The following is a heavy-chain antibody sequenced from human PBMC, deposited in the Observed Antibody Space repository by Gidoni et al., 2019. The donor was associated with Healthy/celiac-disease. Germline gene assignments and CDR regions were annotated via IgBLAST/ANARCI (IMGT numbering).Heavy chain of an antibody. D-gene: IGHD2-2*01. J-gene: IGHJ6*02. Sequence: QVQLVESGGGLVKPGGSLRLSCAASGFTFSDYYLRLIRQAPGKGLEWVSYISSSGSTIDYADSVKGRFTISRDNAKNSLYLQMNSLRAEDTAVYYCARGGIHCSSTSCLTLYYYYYGMDVWGQGTTVTVSS. V-gene: IGHV3-11*01. CDR1: GFTFSDYY. CDR3: ARGGIHCSSTSCLTLYYYYYGMDV. CDR2: ISSSGSTI.